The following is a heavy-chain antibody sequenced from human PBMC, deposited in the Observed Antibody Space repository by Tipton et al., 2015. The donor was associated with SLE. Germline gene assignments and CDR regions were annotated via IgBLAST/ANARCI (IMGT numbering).Heavy chain of an antibody. D-gene: IGHD6-13*01. Sequence: TLSLTCTVSGGSISSYYWSWIRQPPGKGLEWIGYIYYSGSTNYNPSLKSRVTISVDTSKNQFSLKLSSVTAADTAVYYCARDPRGYSSSRSFDYWGQGTLDTVSS. CDR1: GGSISSYY. CDR2: IYYSGST. V-gene: IGHV4-59*12. CDR3: ARDPRGYSSSRSFDY. J-gene: IGHJ4*02.